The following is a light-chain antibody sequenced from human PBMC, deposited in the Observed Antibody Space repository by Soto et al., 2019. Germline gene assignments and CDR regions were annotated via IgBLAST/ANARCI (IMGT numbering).Light chain of an antibody. CDR2: GAS. CDR1: QSVSSSY. V-gene: IGKV3-20*01. CDR3: QQYGSSPTWT. J-gene: IGKJ1*01. Sequence: EIVLTQSPGTLSLSPGERATLSCRASQSVSSSYLAWYQQKPGQAPRLLIYGASSRATGIPDRFSGSGSGTDFILTIIRMEPEDFSVYYCQQYGSSPTWTFGQGTKVEIK.